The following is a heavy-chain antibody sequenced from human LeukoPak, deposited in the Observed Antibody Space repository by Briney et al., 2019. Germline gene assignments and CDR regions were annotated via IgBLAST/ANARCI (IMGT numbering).Heavy chain of an antibody. J-gene: IGHJ4*02. D-gene: IGHD6-13*01. CDR2: ISYDGSNK. Sequence: PGRSLRLSCAASGFTFSSYAMHWVRQAPGKGLEWVAVISYDGSNKYYADSVKGRFTISRDNSKNTLYLQMNSLRAEDTAVYYCASVIAAAGSYWGQGTLVTVSS. CDR3: ASVIAAAGSY. V-gene: IGHV3-30-3*01. CDR1: GFTFSSYA.